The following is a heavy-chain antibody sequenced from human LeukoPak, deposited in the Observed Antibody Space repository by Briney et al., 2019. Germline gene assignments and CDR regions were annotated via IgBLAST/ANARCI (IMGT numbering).Heavy chain of an antibody. J-gene: IGHJ6*03. Sequence: SVKVSCKASGGTFSSYAISWVRQAPGQGLEWMGRIIPIFGTANYAKKFQGRVTITTDESTSTAYMELSSLRSEDTAVYYCARVYYDFWSGAHYYYMDVWGKGTTVTVSS. D-gene: IGHD3-3*01. CDR2: IIPIFGTA. CDR1: GGTFSSYA. CDR3: ARVYYDFWSGAHYYYMDV. V-gene: IGHV1-69*05.